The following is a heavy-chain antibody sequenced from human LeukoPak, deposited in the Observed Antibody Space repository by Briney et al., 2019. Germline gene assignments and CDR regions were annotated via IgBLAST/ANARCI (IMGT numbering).Heavy chain of an antibody. CDR1: GGSFSGYY. J-gene: IGHJ5*02. CDR2: INHSGST. D-gene: IGHD3-10*01. CDR3: ARGGEKLDPTGFDP. Sequence: SETLSLTCAVYGGSFSGYYWSWIRQPPGKGLEWIGEINHSGSTNYNPSLKSRVTISVDTSKNQFSLKLRSVPAADTAVYYCARGGEKLDPTGFDPWGQGTLVTVSS. V-gene: IGHV4-34*01.